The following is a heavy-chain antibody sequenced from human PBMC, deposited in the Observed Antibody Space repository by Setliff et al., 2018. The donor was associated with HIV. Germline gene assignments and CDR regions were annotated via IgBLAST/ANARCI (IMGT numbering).Heavy chain of an antibody. CDR2: INYAGVA. J-gene: IGHJ6*02. CDR1: AWSLSGYF. Sequence: TLSLTCGVDAWSLSGYFWVWVRQSPKRGLEWIGEINYAGVANYSPSLKSRVTMSIDTSKSQFSLKVSSVTAADTAVYFCAGGGAVTVLGIPSYAYFYGLDVWGQGTTVTVSS. V-gene: IGHV4-34*01. CDR3: AGGGAVTVLGIPSYAYFYGLDV. D-gene: IGHD2-21*02.